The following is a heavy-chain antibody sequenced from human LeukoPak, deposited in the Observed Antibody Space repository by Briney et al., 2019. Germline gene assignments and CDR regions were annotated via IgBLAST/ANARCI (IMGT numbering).Heavy chain of an antibody. CDR1: GGSISSGSYY. J-gene: IGHJ4*02. Sequence: KPSAALSLTCTISGGSISSGSYYWSWIRQPPGKGLEWIGYIYYSGSTNYYPSLKSRVTISVDTSKNQFSLKLSSVTAADTAVYYCARSSGYGEYFDYWGQGMLVTVSS. CDR3: ARSSGYGEYFDY. V-gene: IGHV4-61*01. D-gene: IGHD5-12*01. CDR2: IYYSGST.